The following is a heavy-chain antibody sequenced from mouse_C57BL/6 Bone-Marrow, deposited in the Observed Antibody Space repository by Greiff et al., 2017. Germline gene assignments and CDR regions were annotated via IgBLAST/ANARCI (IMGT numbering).Heavy chain of an antibody. D-gene: IGHD2-1*01. CDR3: ARSRVGNYHYFDY. Sequence: LQQSGAELVRPGSSVKLSCKASYFAFMASAMHWVKQRPGHGLEWIGSFTMYSDATEYSENFKGKATLTANTSSSTAYMELSSLTSEDSAVYYCARSRVGNYHYFDYWGQGTTLTVSS. J-gene: IGHJ2*01. V-gene: IGHV1-49*01. CDR2: FTMYSDAT. CDR1: YFAFMASA.